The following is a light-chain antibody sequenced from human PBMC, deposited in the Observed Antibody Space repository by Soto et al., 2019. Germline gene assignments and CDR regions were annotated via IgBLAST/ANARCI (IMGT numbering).Light chain of an antibody. CDR2: GAS. Sequence: VLTQGTATRSLSPRERGILSCRASLNVNSYLAWYQQKPGQAPRLLIYGASTRATGVPARFSGSGSGTEFTLTISSLQSEDFAVYYCQQYPNWTPWKVGQGT. V-gene: IGKV3-15*01. CDR3: QQYPNWTPWK. CDR1: LNVNSY. J-gene: IGKJ1*01.